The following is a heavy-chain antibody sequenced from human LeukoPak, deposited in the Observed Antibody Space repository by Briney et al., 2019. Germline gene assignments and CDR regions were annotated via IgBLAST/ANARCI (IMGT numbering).Heavy chain of an antibody. CDR2: IKEDGSEK. J-gene: IGHJ4*02. D-gene: IGHD4-17*01. CDR1: GFTFSSYW. V-gene: IGHV3-7*01. Sequence: GGSLRLSCAASGFTFSSYWMSWVREAPGRGLEWVAYIKEDGSEKYYVDSVKGRFTISRDNAENSLYLQRHSLRAEDTAVYYCATTLTVTTVFYWGQGTLVTVSS. CDR3: ATTLTVTTVFY.